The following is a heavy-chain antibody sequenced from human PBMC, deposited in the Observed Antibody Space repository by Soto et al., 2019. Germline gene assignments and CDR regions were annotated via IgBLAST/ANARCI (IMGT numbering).Heavy chain of an antibody. V-gene: IGHV3-30*04. D-gene: IGHD3-22*01. CDR3: ARDRVYESSGYYFDY. J-gene: IGHJ4*02. Sequence: GGSLRLSCAASGFTFSSYAMHWVRQAPGKGLEWVAVISYDGSNKYYADSVKGRFTISRDNSKNTLYLQMNSLRAEDTAVYYCARDRVYESSGYYFDYWGQGTLVTVSS. CDR1: GFTFSSYA. CDR2: ISYDGSNK.